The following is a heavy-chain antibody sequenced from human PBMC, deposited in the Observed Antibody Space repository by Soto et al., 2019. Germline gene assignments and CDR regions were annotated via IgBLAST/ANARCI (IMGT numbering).Heavy chain of an antibody. CDR2: IYHSGST. J-gene: IGHJ6*02. CDR3: ARGRAGTYYYYYGMDV. D-gene: IGHD1-1*01. Sequence: LSLTCAVSGGSISSGGYSWSWIRQPPGKGLEWIGYIYHSGSTYYNPSLKSRVTISVDRSKNQFSLKLSSVTAADTAVYYCARGRAGTYYYYYGMDVWGQGTTVTVSS. CDR1: GGSISSGGYS. V-gene: IGHV4-30-2*01.